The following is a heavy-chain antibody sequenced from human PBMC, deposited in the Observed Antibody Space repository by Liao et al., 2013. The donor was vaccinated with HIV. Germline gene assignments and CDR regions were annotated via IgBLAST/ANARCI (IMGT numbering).Heavy chain of an antibody. D-gene: IGHD2-15*01. CDR2: IYASGST. CDR3: ARERIPLKFGYFDL. CDR1: GGSISSGGYY. V-gene: IGHV4-61*02. Sequence: QVQLQESGPGLVKPSQTLSLTCTVSGGSISSGGYYWSWIRRPAGKGLEWIGRIYASGSTDYNPSLKSRVTLSVDTSKNQFSLKLSSVTAADTAVYYCARERIPLKFGYFDLWGRGTLVAVSS. J-gene: IGHJ2*01.